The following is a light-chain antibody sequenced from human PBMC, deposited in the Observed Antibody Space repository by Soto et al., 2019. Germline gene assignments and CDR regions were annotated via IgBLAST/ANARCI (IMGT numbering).Light chain of an antibody. J-gene: IGKJ5*01. Sequence: IVLKQSPATLSLSPGERATLSCRASQSVSSYLAWYQQKPGQAPRLLIYDASNRATGIPARFSGSGSGTDFTLTISSLEPEDFAVYYCQQRSNWPITFGQGTRLEI. CDR2: DAS. V-gene: IGKV3-11*01. CDR3: QQRSNWPIT. CDR1: QSVSSY.